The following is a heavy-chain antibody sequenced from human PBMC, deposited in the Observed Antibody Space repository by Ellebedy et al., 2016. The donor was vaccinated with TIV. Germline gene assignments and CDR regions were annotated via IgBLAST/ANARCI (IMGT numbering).Heavy chain of an antibody. Sequence: GESLKISCAASGFTFSSYAMSWVRQAPGKGLEWVSTITYSGTTYYAESVKGRFTISRDTSKNTLYLQMNSLRAEDTAIYYCAKDPFPGRLGAFDNWGQGTVVTVSS. D-gene: IGHD5-12*01. V-gene: IGHV3-23*01. CDR2: ITYSGTT. CDR3: AKDPFPGRLGAFDN. CDR1: GFTFSSYA. J-gene: IGHJ3*02.